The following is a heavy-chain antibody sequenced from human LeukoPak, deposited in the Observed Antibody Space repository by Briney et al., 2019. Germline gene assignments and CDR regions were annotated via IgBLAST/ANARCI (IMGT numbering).Heavy chain of an antibody. V-gene: IGHV4-59*01. CDR2: IYYSGST. CDR3: ARVDRSAYCSSTSCYEFDP. Sequence: SETLSLTCTVSGGSINSYYWNWIRQPPGKGLGWIGNIYYSGSTNYNPSLKSRVTISIDTSRKQFSLKLSSVTAADTAVYYCARVDRSAYCSSTSCYEFDPWGQGTLVTVSS. CDR1: GGSINSYY. D-gene: IGHD2-2*01. J-gene: IGHJ5*02.